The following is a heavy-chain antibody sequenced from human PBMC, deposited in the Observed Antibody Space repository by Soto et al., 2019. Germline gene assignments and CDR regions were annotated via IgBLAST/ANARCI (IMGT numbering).Heavy chain of an antibody. CDR3: ARVARYDFWSGYYTGWFDP. J-gene: IGHJ5*02. D-gene: IGHD3-3*01. CDR2: IYYSGST. Sequence: PSETLSLTCTVSGGSISSSSYYWGWIRQPPGKGLEWIGSIYYSGSTYYNPSLKSRVTISVDTSKNQFSLKLSSVTAADTAVYYCARVARYDFWSGYYTGWFDPWGQGTLVTVSS. CDR1: GGSISSSSYY. V-gene: IGHV4-39*01.